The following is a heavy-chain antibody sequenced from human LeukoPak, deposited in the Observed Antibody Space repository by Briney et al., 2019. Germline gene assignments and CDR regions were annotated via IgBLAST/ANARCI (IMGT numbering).Heavy chain of an antibody. CDR3: ARDQRSSCTGGTCYYFDY. D-gene: IGHD2-15*01. J-gene: IGHJ4*02. Sequence: ASVKVSCKASGYTFTSYGISWVRQAPGQGLEWVGWISGYNGDTNSARKLQGRVTTTTDTSTSTAYMELRSLISDDTAVYYCARDQRSSCTGGTCYYFDYWGQGTLVTVSP. V-gene: IGHV1-18*01. CDR1: GYTFTSYG. CDR2: ISGYNGDT.